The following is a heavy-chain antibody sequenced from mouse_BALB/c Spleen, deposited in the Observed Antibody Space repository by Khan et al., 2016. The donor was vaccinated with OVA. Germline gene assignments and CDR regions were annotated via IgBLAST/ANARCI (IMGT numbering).Heavy chain of an antibody. D-gene: IGHD2-10*01. CDR1: GYTFTNYG. V-gene: IGHV9-3-1*01. Sequence: QIQLVQSGPELKKPGETVKISCKASGYTFTNYGMNWVKQSPGKALKWMGWINTYTGEPTYADDFKGRFAFSLETSASTASLQINNLKNEDTATYVCARHPYLSYALDYWGQGTSVTGSS. CDR2: INTYTGEP. CDR3: ARHPYLSYALDY. J-gene: IGHJ4*01.